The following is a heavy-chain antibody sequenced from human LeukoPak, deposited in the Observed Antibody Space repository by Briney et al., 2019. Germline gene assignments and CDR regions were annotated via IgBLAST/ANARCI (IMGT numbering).Heavy chain of an antibody. CDR2: IYFSGST. Sequence: SETLSLTCTVSGASITNDDYYWSWIRQNPGKGLEWIGYIYFSGSTYYNPTLKSRASVSVDTSKSQFSLRLTSVTAADTAVYYCARRAPFSNWFDPWGQGTLVIVSS. CDR1: GASITNDDYY. J-gene: IGHJ5*02. D-gene: IGHD2-2*01. CDR3: ARRAPFSNWFDP. V-gene: IGHV4-31*03.